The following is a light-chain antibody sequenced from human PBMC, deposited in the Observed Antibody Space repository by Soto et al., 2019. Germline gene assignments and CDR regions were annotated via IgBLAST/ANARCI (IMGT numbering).Light chain of an antibody. CDR1: MRDVGAYNL. CDR2: EVR. CDR3: SAYTARSTLV. Sequence: QSALTQPACGSGSAGQSITISCSGTMRDVGAYNLVSWYQQHPGTAPKLIIYEVRNRPSGISSRFSGSRSSNTASLTISGLQSEDEGDYYCSAYTARSTLVFGGGS. J-gene: IGLJ3*02. V-gene: IGLV2-14*01.